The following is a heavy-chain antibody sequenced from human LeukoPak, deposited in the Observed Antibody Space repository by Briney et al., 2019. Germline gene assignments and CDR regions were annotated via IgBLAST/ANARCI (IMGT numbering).Heavy chain of an antibody. J-gene: IGHJ3*02. CDR3: ARASSGYFAFDI. D-gene: IGHD3-3*01. CDR2: IIPIFGTA. CDR1: GGTFSSYA. V-gene: IGHV1-69*05. Sequence: SVKVSCKASGGTFSSYAISWVRQAPGQGLEWMGGIIPIFGTASYAQKFQGRVTITTDESTSTAYMELSSLRSEDTAVYYCARASSGYFAFDIWGQGTMVTVSS.